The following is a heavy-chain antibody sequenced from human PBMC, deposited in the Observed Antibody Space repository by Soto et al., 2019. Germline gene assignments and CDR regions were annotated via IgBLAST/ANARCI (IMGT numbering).Heavy chain of an antibody. V-gene: IGHV3-30*18. CDR2: TSSDGSRA. CDR1: GITLSSHG. CDR3: VKDDPVFAY. J-gene: IGHJ4*02. Sequence: QVQLVESGGGVVQPGRSLRLSCAVSGITLSSHGMHWARQAPGKGLEWVALTSSDGSRAYYGDSVKGRFSIFRDISNNTLYLQMNSLRAEDTALYYCVKDDPVFAYWGQGTLVTVSS.